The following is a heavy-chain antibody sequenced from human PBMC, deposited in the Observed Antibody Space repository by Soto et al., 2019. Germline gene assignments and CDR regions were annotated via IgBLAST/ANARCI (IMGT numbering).Heavy chain of an antibody. J-gene: IGHJ4*02. Sequence: QVQLVQSGAEVKKPGSSVRVSCKASGDTFTFYSINWVRQAPGLGLEWMGRINPILSMSNYAQRFQGRVTXTXEXXTSTANMELSSLRSEDTAMYYCASSYGSGYRAFDYWGQGALVTVSS. V-gene: IGHV1-69*02. CDR3: ASSYGSGYRAFDY. D-gene: IGHD3-10*01. CDR2: INPILSMS. CDR1: GDTFTFYS.